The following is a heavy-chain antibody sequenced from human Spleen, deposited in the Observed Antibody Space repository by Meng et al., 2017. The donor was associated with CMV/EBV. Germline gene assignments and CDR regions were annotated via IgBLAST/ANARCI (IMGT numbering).Heavy chain of an antibody. J-gene: IGHJ4*02. V-gene: IGHV4-61*01. CDR2: IYYTGST. CDR1: GGSVSNASHY. Sequence: CNVSGGSVSNASHYWPWIRQPPGKGLEWIGYIYYTGSTTYNPSLKSRVTISVDTSKNQFSLKVNSLTIADTAFYYCARGLSGSYPADWGQGTLVTVSS. D-gene: IGHD1-26*01. CDR3: ARGLSGSYPAD.